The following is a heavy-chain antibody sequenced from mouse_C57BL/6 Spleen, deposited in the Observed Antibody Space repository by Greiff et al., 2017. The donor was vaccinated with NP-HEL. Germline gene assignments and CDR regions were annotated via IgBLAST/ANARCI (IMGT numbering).Heavy chain of an antibody. CDR3: ARGYYGGNFDY. CDR1: GFTFSSYA. J-gene: IGHJ2*01. V-gene: IGHV5-4*01. Sequence: EVHLVESGGGLVKPGGSLKLSCAASGFTFSSYAMSWVRQTPEKRLEWVATISDGGSYTYYPDNVKGRFTISRDNAKNNLYLQMSHLKSEDTAMYYCARGYYGGNFDYWGQGTTLTVSS. D-gene: IGHD1-1*01. CDR2: ISDGGSYT.